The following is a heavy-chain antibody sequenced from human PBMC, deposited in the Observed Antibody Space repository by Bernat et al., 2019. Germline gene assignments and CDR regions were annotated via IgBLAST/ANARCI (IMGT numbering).Heavy chain of an antibody. J-gene: IGHJ6*02. CDR2: IWYDGSNK. CDR3: ARGAGGLRDLDYYYYYYGMDV. V-gene: IGHV3-33*01. D-gene: IGHD4-23*01. Sequence: QVQLVESGGGVVQPGRSLRLSCAASGFTFSSYGMHWVRQAPGKGLEWVAVIWYDGSNKYYADSVKGRFTISRDNSKNTLYLKMNRLGAEDTAVYYCARGAGGLRDLDYYYYYYGMDVWGQGTTVTVSS. CDR1: GFTFSSYG.